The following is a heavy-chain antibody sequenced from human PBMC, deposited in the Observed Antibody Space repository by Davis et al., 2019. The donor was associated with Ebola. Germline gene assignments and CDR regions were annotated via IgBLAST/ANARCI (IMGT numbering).Heavy chain of an antibody. CDR3: ASEGGTTRLDY. V-gene: IGHV1-2*02. J-gene: IGHJ4*02. CDR1: GYTFTGHY. D-gene: IGHD1-7*01. Sequence: ASVKVSCKASGYTFTGHYMHWVRQAPGQGLEWMGWINPNSGGAKYAQKFQGRVTMTRDTSISTAYMELSRLRSDDTAVYYCASEGGTTRLDYWGQGTLVTVSS. CDR2: INPNSGGA.